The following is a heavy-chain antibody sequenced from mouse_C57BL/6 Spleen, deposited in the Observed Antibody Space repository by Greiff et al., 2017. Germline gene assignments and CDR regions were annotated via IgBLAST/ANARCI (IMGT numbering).Heavy chain of an antibody. J-gene: IGHJ3*01. Sequence: QVQLQQPGAELVKPGASVKVSCKASGYTFTSYWMHWVKQRPGQGLEWIGRIHPSDSDTNYNRKFKGKATLTVDKSSSTAYMQLSRLTAEDSAVYCCGRRGVTSWFADWGKGTLVTVSA. D-gene: IGHD2-2*01. CDR1: GYTFTSYW. CDR2: IHPSDSDT. V-gene: IGHV1-74*01. CDR3: GRRGVTSWFAD.